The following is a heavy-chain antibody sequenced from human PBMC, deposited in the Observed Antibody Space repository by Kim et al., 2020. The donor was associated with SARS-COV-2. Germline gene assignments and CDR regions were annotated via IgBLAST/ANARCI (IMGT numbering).Heavy chain of an antibody. CDR3: ARETGCLDY. CDR2: GST. Sequence: GSTYYNPSLKSRVTISVDTSKNQFSLKLSSVTAADTAVYYCARETGCLDYWGQGTLVTVSS. J-gene: IGHJ4*02. V-gene: IGHV4-39*02. D-gene: IGHD3-9*01.